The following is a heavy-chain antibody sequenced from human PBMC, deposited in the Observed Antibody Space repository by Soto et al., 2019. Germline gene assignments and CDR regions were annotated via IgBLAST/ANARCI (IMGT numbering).Heavy chain of an antibody. CDR2: IYPSGMP. J-gene: IGHJ4*02. CDR3: AKNLPRTGRFDY. V-gene: IGHV4-30-2*01. Sequence: SETLSLTCTVSGGSISNAAYSWSWIRQPPGKGLEWIGYIYPSGMPFYNPSLKSRTTISVDRSRNQFSLQVSSVTAADTAVYYCAKNLPRTGRFDYWGQGTVVTVSS. CDR1: GGSISNAAYS.